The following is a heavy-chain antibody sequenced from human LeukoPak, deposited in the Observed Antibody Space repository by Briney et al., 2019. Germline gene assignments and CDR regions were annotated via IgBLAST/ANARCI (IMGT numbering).Heavy chain of an antibody. CDR1: GFTLSSYE. CDR2: NSSSVSTI. Sequence: PGGTLRLSCAASGFTLSSYEMNWVRQAPGKGRERVSYNSSSVSTIYYTDSVKGRFTNHRDNAKNSLYLQMNSLRAEDTAVYYCARVGTTSDYFDYWGQGTLVTVSS. D-gene: IGHD4-17*01. J-gene: IGHJ4*02. V-gene: IGHV3-48*03. CDR3: ARVGTTSDYFDY.